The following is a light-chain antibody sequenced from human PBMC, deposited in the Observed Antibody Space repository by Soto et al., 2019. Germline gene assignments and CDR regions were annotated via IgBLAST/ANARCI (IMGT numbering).Light chain of an antibody. CDR2: DVD. V-gene: IGLV2-14*03. CDR1: SSDVGGYNY. CDR3: TSYTIINTVV. Sequence: QSALTQPASVSGSPGQSITISCPGTSSDVGGYNYVSWYQQHPGKAPKLMIYDVDVRPSGVSNRFSGSKSGNTASLTISGLQTQDEADYYCTSYTIINTVVFGGGTKLTVL. J-gene: IGLJ2*01.